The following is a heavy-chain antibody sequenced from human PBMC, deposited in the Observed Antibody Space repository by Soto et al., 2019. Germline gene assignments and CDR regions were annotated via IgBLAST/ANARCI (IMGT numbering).Heavy chain of an antibody. CDR2: ISSSSSYI. CDR3: AGYDFWSGPNWFDP. V-gene: IGHV3-21*01. CDR1: GFTFSSYS. D-gene: IGHD3-3*01. Sequence: TVGFLRLSCAASGFTFSSYSRNWVRQAPGKGLEWVSSISSSSSYIYYADSVKGRFTISRDNAKNSLYLQMNSLRAEDTAVYYCAGYDFWSGPNWFDPWGQGTLVTVSS. J-gene: IGHJ5*02.